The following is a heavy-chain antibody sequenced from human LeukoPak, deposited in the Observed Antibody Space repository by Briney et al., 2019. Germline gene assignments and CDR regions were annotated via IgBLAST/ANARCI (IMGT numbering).Heavy chain of an antibody. V-gene: IGHV2-5*02. CDR3: ARRVRGYSYGSPFDY. D-gene: IGHD5-18*01. CDR1: GFSLSTSGVG. J-gene: IGHJ4*02. Sequence: SGATLVNPTQTLTLTCTFSGFSLSTSGVGVGWIRQPPGKALEWLALIYWDDDKRYSPSLKSRLTITKDTSKNQVVLTMTNMDPVDTATYYCARRVRGYSYGSPFDYWGQGTLVTVSS. CDR2: IYWDDDK.